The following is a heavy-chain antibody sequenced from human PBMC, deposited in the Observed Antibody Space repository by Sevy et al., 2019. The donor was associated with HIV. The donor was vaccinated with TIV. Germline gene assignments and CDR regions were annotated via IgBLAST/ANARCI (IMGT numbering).Heavy chain of an antibody. J-gene: IGHJ4*02. Sequence: GGSLRLSCAASGFTFSDYYMSWIRQAPGKGLEWVSYISSSGSTIYYADSVKGRFTISRDNAKNSLYLQMNSLRAEDTAVYYWAGEVGDLGHDIDYWGQGTLVTVSS. CDR3: AGEVGDLGHDIDY. CDR1: GFTFSDYY. V-gene: IGHV3-11*01. CDR2: ISSSGSTI. D-gene: IGHD1-26*01.